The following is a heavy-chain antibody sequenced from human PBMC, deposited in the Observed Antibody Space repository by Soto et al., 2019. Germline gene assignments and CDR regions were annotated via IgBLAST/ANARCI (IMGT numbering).Heavy chain of an antibody. CDR1: GFTFSHYG. V-gene: IGHV3-30*03. D-gene: IGHD1-26*01. Sequence: PGGSLRLSCAASGFTFSHYGIHWVRQAPGKGLEWLAVISYDGSNKHYADSVKGRFTVSRDNSKNTLYLQMNSLRAEDTAVYFCARYSGTYQGPIDYWGQGTLVTVSS. J-gene: IGHJ4*02. CDR2: ISYDGSNK. CDR3: ARYSGTYQGPIDY.